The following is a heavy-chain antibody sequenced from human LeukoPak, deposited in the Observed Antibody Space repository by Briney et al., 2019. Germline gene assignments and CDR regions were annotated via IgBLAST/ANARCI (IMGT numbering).Heavy chain of an antibody. CDR2: ISGSGGST. Sequence: AGGSLRLSCAASGFTFTSSSMSWVRQAPGRGLEWVSAISGSGGSTYYADFVKGRFTISRDNSKDTLYLQMNSLRAEDTAVYYCAKGPTTVTTYFDYWGQGTLVTVSS. V-gene: IGHV3-23*01. D-gene: IGHD4-17*01. CDR3: AKGPTTVTTYFDY. CDR1: GFTFTSSS. J-gene: IGHJ4*02.